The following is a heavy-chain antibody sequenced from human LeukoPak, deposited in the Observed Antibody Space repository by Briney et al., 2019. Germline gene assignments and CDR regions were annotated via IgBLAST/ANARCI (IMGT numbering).Heavy chain of an antibody. D-gene: IGHD3-3*01. V-gene: IGHV1-2*02. Sequence: GASVKVSCKASGYTFTGYSMHWVRQAPGQGLEWMGWIKPNSGGTNYAQKFQGRVTMTRDTSISTAYMELSRLRSDDTAVYYCASEITIFGVVIIDWGQGTLVTVSS. CDR3: ASEITIFGVVIID. CDR1: GYTFTGYS. J-gene: IGHJ4*02. CDR2: IKPNSGGT.